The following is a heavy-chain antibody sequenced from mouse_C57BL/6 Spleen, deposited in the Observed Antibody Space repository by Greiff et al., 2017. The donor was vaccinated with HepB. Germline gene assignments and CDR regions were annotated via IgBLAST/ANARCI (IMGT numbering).Heavy chain of an antibody. J-gene: IGHJ2*01. CDR2: INPSNGGT. V-gene: IGHV1-53*01. CDR1: GYTFTSYW. CDR3: ARLWYGSSPYYFDY. Sequence: QVQLKQPGTELVKPGASVKLSCKASGYTFTSYWMHWVKQRPGQGLEWIGNINPSNGGTNYNEKFKSKATLTVDKSSSTAYMQLSSLTSEDSAVYYCARLWYGSSPYYFDYWGQGTTLTVSS. D-gene: IGHD1-1*01.